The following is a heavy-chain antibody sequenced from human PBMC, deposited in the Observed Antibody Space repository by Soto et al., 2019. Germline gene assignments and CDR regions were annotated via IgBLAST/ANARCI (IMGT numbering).Heavy chain of an antibody. Sequence: GSLRLSCAASGFTFSRYAMSWVRQTPGKGLEWAAIINNNGAKTYYEDSVQGRFTISRDNSKNTVYLQMDSLRAEDTAVYYCAPSGWDDGDGVLSYWGQGTLVTVSS. J-gene: IGHJ4*02. CDR1: GFTFSRYA. CDR3: APSGWDDGDGVLSY. D-gene: IGHD2-8*01. V-gene: IGHV3-23*01. CDR2: INNNGAKT.